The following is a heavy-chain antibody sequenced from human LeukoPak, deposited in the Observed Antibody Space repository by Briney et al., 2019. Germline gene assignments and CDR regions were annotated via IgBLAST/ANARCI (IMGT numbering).Heavy chain of an antibody. CDR3: VKGRDYSGTGVFDF. J-gene: IGHJ4*02. CDR2: ISGSGGTT. D-gene: IGHD1-26*01. CDR1: RFTFTSYA. V-gene: IGHV3-23*01. Sequence: GGSLTLSCAASRFTFTSYAMSWVRQAPGRGLEWVSGISGSGGTTYYADSVRGRLIISRDNSKNTLYLQMSSLSAEDTAIYYCVKGRDYSGTGVFDFWGQGTLVTVCS.